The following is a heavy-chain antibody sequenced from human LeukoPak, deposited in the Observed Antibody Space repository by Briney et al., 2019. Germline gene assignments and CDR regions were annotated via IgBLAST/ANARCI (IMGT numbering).Heavy chain of an antibody. Sequence: SETLSLTCTVSGGSISSYYWSWIRQPPGKGLEWIGYIYYSGSTNYNPSLKSRVTISVDTSKNQFSLKLSSVTAADTAVYYCATFTIFYGMDVWGQGTTVTVSS. D-gene: IGHD3-9*01. CDR3: ATFTIFYGMDV. J-gene: IGHJ6*02. CDR2: IYYSGST. V-gene: IGHV4-59*01. CDR1: GGSISSYY.